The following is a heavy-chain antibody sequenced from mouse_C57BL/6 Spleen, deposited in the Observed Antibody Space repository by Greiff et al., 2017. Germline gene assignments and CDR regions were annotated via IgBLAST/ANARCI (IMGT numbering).Heavy chain of an antibody. CDR3: VRQVYRGDYFDY. Sequence: EVQLVESGGGLVQPKGSLKLSCAASGFSFNTYAMNWVRQAPGKGLEWVARIRSKSNNYATYYADSVKDRFTISRDDSESMLYLQMNNLKTEDTAMYYCVRQVYRGDYFDYWGQGTTLTVSS. CDR1: GFSFNTYA. D-gene: IGHD1-3*01. V-gene: IGHV10-1*01. J-gene: IGHJ2*01. CDR2: IRSKSNNYAT.